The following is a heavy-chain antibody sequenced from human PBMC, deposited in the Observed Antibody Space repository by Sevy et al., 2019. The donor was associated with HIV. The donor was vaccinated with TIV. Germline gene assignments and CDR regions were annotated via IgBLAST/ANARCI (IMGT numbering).Heavy chain of an antibody. J-gene: IGHJ4*02. V-gene: IGHV1-69*13. CDR3: ARDTYYYDSSGCLDY. CDR1: GGTFSSYA. Sequence: VKVSCKASGGTFSSYAISWVGQAPRQGLERKGGIIPIFGTANYAQQFQGRVTITAYESTITAYMERSSLRSADAAVYYCARDTYYYDSSGCLDYWGQGTLVYVSS. D-gene: IGHD3-22*01. CDR2: IIPIFGTA.